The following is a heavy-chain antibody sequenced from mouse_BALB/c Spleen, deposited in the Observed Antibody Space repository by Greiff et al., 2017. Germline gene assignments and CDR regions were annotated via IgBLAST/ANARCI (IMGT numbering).Heavy chain of an antibody. CDR1: GYTFTEYI. CDR2: FYPGSGSI. V-gene: IGHV1-62-2*01. Sequence: VKLMESGAELVKPGASVKLSCKASGYTFTEYIIHWVKQRPGQGLEWIGWFYPGSGSIKYNEKFKDKATLTADKSSSTVYMELSRLTSEDSAVYFGARHEGGHGSEMDYWGQGTSVTVSS. D-gene: IGHD1-1*01. CDR3: ARHEGGHGSEMDY. J-gene: IGHJ4*01.